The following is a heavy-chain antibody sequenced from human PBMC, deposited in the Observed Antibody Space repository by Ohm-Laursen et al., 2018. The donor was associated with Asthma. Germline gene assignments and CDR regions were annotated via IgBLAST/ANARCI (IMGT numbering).Heavy chain of an antibody. CDR2: IIPIFGTA. V-gene: IGHV1-69*01. CDR3: ATHRYTAMVNYYFDY. CDR1: GGTFSSYA. Sequence: SSVKVSCKASGGTFSSYAISWVRQAPGQGLEWMGGIIPIFGTANYAQKFQGRVTITADESTSTAYMELSSLRSEDTAVYYCATHRYTAMVNYYFDYWGQGTLVTVSS. D-gene: IGHD5-18*01. J-gene: IGHJ4*02.